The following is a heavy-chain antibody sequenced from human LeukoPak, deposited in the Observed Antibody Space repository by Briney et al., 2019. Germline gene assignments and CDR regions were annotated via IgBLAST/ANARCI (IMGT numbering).Heavy chain of an antibody. J-gene: IGHJ5*02. V-gene: IGHV4-39*01. D-gene: IGHD3-16*01. CDR1: GDSITTNSYW. CDR3: ARQGIWDLQIGNWFDP. Sequence: SETLSLTCSISGDSITTNSYWWGWIRQSPGKGLEWIGSIYSSGNNYYNPSRKSRDTISADTSKNQYSLRLTSVTAADTAVYYCARQGIWDLQIGNWFDPWGQGILVTVSS. CDR2: IYSSGNN.